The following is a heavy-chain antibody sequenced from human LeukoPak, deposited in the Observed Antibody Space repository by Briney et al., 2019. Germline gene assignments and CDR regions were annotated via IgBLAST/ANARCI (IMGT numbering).Heavy chain of an antibody. D-gene: IGHD2-2*02. V-gene: IGHV4-39*01. CDR3: ARAGRYCSSTSCYISDAFDI. CDR2: IYYSGTT. CDR1: GGSISSSSYY. J-gene: IGHJ3*02. Sequence: SETLSLTCTVSGGSISSSSYYWGWIRQPPGTGVEWIGSIYYSGTTYYNPSLKSRVTISVDTSKNQFSLKLSSVTAADTAVYYCARAGRYCSSTSCYISDAFDIWGQGTMVTVSS.